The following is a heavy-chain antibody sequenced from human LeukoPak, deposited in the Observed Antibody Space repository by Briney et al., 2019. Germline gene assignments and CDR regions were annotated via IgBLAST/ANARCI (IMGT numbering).Heavy chain of an antibody. CDR2: IYSGSET. J-gene: IGHJ4*02. D-gene: IGHD3-16*02. Sequence: GGSLRLSCAVSGFIVSNTYMSWVRQAPGKGLEWVSVIYSGSETDYADSVKGRFTISRDNSKNTVYLQMNSLRAEDTAVYYCARGLYGDYADYWGQGTLVTVSS. CDR1: GFIVSNTY. CDR3: ARGLYGDYADY. V-gene: IGHV3-66*01.